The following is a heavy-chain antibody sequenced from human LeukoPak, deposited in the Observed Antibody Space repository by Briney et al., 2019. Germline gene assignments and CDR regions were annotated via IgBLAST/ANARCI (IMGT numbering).Heavy chain of an antibody. Sequence: GGSLRLSCAASGFTFSSYAMSWVRQAPGKGLEWVSAISGSGGSTYYADSVKGRFTISRDNSKNTLYLQMNSLRAEDTAVYYCANAKMGPYYYYMDVWGKGTTVTVSS. D-gene: IGHD2-8*01. CDR3: ANAKMGPYYYYMDV. CDR1: GFTFSSYA. V-gene: IGHV3-23*01. CDR2: ISGSGGST. J-gene: IGHJ6*03.